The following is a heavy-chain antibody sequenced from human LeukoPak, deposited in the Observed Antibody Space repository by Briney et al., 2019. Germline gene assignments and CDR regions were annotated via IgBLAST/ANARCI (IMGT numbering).Heavy chain of an antibody. CDR2: IIAYNGNT. J-gene: IGHJ4*02. D-gene: IGHD3-3*01. Sequence: ASVKVSCKASGYTFTSYGISWVRQAPGQGLEWMGWIIAYNGNTNYAQKLQGRVTMTTDTSTSTAYMHLSRLRSDDTAVYFCARDYGLGLYYDFWSGPPPGDWGQGTLVTVSS. V-gene: IGHV1-18*01. CDR3: ARDYGLGLYYDFWSGPPPGD. CDR1: GYTFTSYG.